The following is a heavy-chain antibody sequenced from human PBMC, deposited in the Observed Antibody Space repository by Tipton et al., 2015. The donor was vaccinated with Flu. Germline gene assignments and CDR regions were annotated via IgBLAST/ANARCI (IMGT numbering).Heavy chain of an antibody. V-gene: IGHV4-39*07. Sequence: TLSLTCTVSGGSISTSGYYWGWIRQPPGKGLEWIGSIRYGGSSYYTPSLKSRVTISLDMSKDQFSLKLASVTAADTAVYYCARVWLSFVATASLDYWGRGTLVTVSS. J-gene: IGHJ4*02. CDR3: ARVWLSFVATASLDY. D-gene: IGHD3-16*02. CDR2: IRYGGSS. CDR1: GGSISTSGYY.